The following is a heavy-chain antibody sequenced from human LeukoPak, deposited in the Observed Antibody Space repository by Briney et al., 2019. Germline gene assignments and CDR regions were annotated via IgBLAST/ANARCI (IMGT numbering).Heavy chain of an antibody. CDR2: ISYDGSNK. CDR3: ARDFYGSGSDGYYGMDV. D-gene: IGHD3-10*01. Sequence: GGSLRLSCAASGFTFSSYAMHWVRQAPGKGLEWVAVISYDGSNKYYADSVKGRFTISRDNSKNTLYLQMNSLRAEDTAVYYCARDFYGSGSDGYYGMDVWGQGTTVTVSS. CDR1: GFTFSSYA. J-gene: IGHJ6*02. V-gene: IGHV3-30-3*01.